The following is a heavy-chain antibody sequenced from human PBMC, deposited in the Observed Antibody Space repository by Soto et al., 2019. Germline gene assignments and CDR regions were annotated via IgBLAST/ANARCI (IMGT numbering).Heavy chain of an antibody. CDR1: GGSFSGYY. V-gene: IGHV4-34*01. J-gene: IGHJ3*02. CDR2: INHSGST. Sequence: TSETLSLTCAVYGGSFSGYYWSWIRQPPGKGLEWIGEINHSGSTNYNPSLESRVTISVDTSKNQFSLKLSSVTAADTAVYYCSWSDPRYYCSGGSCYSNDAFDIWGQGTMVTVSS. CDR3: SWSDPRYYCSGGSCYSNDAFDI. D-gene: IGHD2-15*01.